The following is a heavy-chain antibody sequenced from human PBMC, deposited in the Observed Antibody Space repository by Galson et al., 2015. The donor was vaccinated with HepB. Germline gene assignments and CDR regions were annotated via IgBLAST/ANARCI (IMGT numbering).Heavy chain of an antibody. CDR1: GFTFSTYA. Sequence: SLRLSCAASGFTFSTYAMHWVRQAPGKGLEWVSSISSSSSYIYYADSVKGRFTISRDNAKNSLYLQMNSLRAEDTAVYYCARGITIFGVAPEGDYYYYMDVWGKGTTVTVSS. J-gene: IGHJ6*03. CDR2: ISSSSSYI. D-gene: IGHD3-3*01. CDR3: ARGITIFGVAPEGDYYYYMDV. V-gene: IGHV3-21*01.